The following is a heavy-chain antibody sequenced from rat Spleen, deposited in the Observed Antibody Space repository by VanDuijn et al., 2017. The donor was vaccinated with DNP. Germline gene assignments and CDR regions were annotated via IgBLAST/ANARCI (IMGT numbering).Heavy chain of an antibody. V-gene: IGHV3-3*01. J-gene: IGHJ4*01. CDR1: GYSITSSYR. CDR3: ASYYYDGYYAMDA. D-gene: IGHD1-12*02. Sequence: EVQFQESGPGLVKPSQSLSLTCSVTGYSITSSYRWNWIRKFPGNKLEWMGYINSAGSTNYNPSLKSRISITRDTSKNQFFLQVNSVISEDTATYYCASYYYDGYYAMDAWGQGTSVTVSS. CDR2: INSAGST.